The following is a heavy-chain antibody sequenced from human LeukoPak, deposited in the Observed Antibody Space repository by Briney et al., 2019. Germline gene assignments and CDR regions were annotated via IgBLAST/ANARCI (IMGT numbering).Heavy chain of an antibody. V-gene: IGHV3-7*02. CDR2: IKEDGSAK. D-gene: IGHD6-13*01. J-gene: IGHJ1*01. CDR3: GSQVSSSWRQY. Sequence: GGSLRLSCAASGFTFSSYYMSWVRQAPGKGLEWVATIKEDGSAKYYVDSVRDRFTISRDNAENSLYLQMSSLRAEDTAVYHCGSQVSSSWRQYWGQGTLVTVSS. CDR1: GFTFSSYY.